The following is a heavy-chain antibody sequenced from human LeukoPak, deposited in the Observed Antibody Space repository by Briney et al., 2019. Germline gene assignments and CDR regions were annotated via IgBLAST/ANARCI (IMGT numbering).Heavy chain of an antibody. J-gene: IGHJ5*02. V-gene: IGHV4-31*03. CDR2: IYYSGST. Sequence: PSEALSLTCTVSGGSISSGGYYWSWIRQHPGKGLEWIGYIYYSGSTYYNPSLKSRATISVDTSKNQFSLKLSSVTAADTAVYYCARGSDYGDYKGFDPWGQGTLVTVSS. D-gene: IGHD4-17*01. CDR3: ARGSDYGDYKGFDP. CDR1: GGSISSGGYY.